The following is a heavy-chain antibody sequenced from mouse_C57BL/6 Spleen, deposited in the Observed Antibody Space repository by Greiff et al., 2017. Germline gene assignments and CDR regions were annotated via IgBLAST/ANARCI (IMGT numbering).Heavy chain of an antibody. CDR3: ARLLPIVNQPFLDY. Sequence: EVQLQQSGPELVKPGASVKISCKASGYSFTGYYMNWVKQSPEKSLEWIGEINPSTGGTTYNQKFKAKATLTVDKSSSTAYMQLKSLTSEDSAVYYCARLLPIVNQPFLDYWGQGTTLTVSS. V-gene: IGHV1-42*01. D-gene: IGHD2-12*01. CDR2: INPSTGGT. J-gene: IGHJ2*01. CDR1: GYSFTGYY.